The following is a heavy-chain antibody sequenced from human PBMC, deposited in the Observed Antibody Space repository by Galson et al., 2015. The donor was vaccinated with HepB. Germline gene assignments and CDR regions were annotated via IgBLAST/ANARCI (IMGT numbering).Heavy chain of an antibody. V-gene: IGHV4-59*08. CDR3: ARHSYCSSVNCFMDLYY. Sequence: SETLSLTCTVSGGSISSYYWSWIRQPPGKGLEWIGYIYYSGRTSYNPTLQSRVTISADTSKNQFSLNLSSVTAADTAVYYCARHSYCSSVNCFMDLYYWGQGTSVTVS. D-gene: IGHD2-2*01. CDR1: GGSISSYY. CDR2: IYYSGRT. J-gene: IGHJ4*02.